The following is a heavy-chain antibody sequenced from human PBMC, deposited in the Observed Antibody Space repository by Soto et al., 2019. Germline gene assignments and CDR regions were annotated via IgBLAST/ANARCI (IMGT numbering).Heavy chain of an antibody. V-gene: IGHV1-69*13. Sequence: GASVKVSCKASGDVFRSYGINWVRQAPGQGLEWMGGIIPISGTTNYAQKFQGRVAITADESTDTVYMELSRLRSEDTAMYFCARVRCFNGLCHTADYGMDVWGQGTTVTVSS. J-gene: IGHJ6*02. CDR3: ARVRCFNGLCHTADYGMDV. CDR1: GDVFRSYG. D-gene: IGHD2-8*01. CDR2: IIPISGTT.